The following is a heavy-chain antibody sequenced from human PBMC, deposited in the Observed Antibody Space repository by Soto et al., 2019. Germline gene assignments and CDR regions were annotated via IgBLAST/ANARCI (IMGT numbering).Heavy chain of an antibody. Sequence: SETLSRTCTVSDDSINKYYWNWIRYSPGKGLEWIGYVSYSGTTNYNPSLKGRVSISLEKSKRLFSLRMNSVVAADTGLYHFARGVVGASAWIDPWGQGTLVTASS. V-gene: IGHV4-59*01. CDR1: DDSINKYY. CDR3: ARGVVGASAWIDP. D-gene: IGHD2-15*01. J-gene: IGHJ5*02. CDR2: VSYSGTT.